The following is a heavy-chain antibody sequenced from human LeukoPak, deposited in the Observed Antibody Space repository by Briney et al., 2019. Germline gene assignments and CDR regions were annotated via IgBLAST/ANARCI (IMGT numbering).Heavy chain of an antibody. V-gene: IGHV3-23*01. D-gene: IGHD2-15*01. CDR1: GFTFSSYA. CDR3: AEMGYCSGGSCSCFDY. Sequence: HPGGSLRLSCAASGFTFSSYAMSWVRQAPGKGLEWVSAISGSGGSTYYADSVKGRFTISRDNSKNTLYLQMNSLRAEDTAVYYCAEMGYCSGGSCSCFDYWGQGTLVTVSS. J-gene: IGHJ4*02. CDR2: ISGSGGST.